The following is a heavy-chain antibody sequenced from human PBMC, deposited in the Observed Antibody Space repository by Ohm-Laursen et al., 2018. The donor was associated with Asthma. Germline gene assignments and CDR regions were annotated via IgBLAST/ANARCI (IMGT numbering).Heavy chain of an antibody. CDR1: GFTFSDYF. D-gene: IGHD5-24*01. V-gene: IGHV3-74*01. CDR2: IFPHGRHT. Sequence: SLRLSCSASGFTFSDYFMHWVRQGPGEGLVWISHIFPHGRHTNYADSVKGRFTISRDDAQNTLCLQMNSLRADDTAVYYCARGSLEGLQWGQGTLVTVSS. CDR3: ARGSLEGLQ. J-gene: IGHJ4*02.